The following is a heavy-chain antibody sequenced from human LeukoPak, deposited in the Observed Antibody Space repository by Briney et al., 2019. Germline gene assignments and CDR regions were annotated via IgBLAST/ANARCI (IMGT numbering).Heavy chain of an antibody. V-gene: IGHV4-4*09. J-gene: IGHJ4*02. CDR3: ASHSGTWGYLDV. D-gene: IGHD3-22*01. Sequence: SETLSLTCTVSGDSSSIYYWSWFRQPPGKGLEWLGYIHTSGSTTYNPSLRGRVAISLDTSKNQFSLRLSPATAADSVVYYCASHSGTWGYLDVWGQGALVTVSS. CDR1: GDSSSIYY. CDR2: IHTSGST.